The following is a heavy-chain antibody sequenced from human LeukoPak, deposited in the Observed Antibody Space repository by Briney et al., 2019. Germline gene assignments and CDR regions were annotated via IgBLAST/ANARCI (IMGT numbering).Heavy chain of an antibody. J-gene: IGHJ3*02. V-gene: IGHV1-69*04. D-gene: IGHD3-10*01. CDR3: AREGSEGNMVRGVIGI. Sequence: SVKVSCKASGGTFSSYTISWVRQAPGQGLEWMGRIIPILGIANYARKFQGRVTITADKSTSTAYMELSSLRSEDTAVYDCAREGSEGNMVRGVIGIWGQGTMVTVSS. CDR1: GGTFSSYT. CDR2: IIPILGIA.